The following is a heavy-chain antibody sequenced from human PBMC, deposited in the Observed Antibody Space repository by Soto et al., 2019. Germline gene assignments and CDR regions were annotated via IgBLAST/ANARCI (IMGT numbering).Heavy chain of an antibody. J-gene: IGHJ5*02. D-gene: IGHD2-15*01. CDR1: DDTFTSYG. V-gene: IGHV1-18*01. Sequence: TTVKLFCKGSDDTFTSYGISWVRQAPGQGLEWMGWISAYNGNTNYAQKLQGRVTMTTDTSTSTAYMELRFMRADDPPVHHSAPALPASRRDPWG. CDR2: ISAYNGNT. CDR3: APALPASRRDP.